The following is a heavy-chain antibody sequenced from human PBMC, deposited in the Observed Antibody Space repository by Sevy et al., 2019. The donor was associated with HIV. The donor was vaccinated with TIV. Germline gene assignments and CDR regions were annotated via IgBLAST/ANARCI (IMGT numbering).Heavy chain of an antibody. J-gene: IGHJ4*02. V-gene: IGHV1-24*01. CDR3: ATTKDYYDSSGYPFDY. CDR2: FDPEDGDPEDGKT. D-gene: IGHD3-22*01. CDR1: GYTLAKFS. Sequence: ASVKVSCKVSGYTLAKFSIHWVRQAPGKGLEWMTSFDPEDGDPEDGKTIYAQKFLARATMTEDTSTDTAYMELSSLRSDDTAVYYCATTKDYYDSSGYPFDYWGQGTLVTVSS.